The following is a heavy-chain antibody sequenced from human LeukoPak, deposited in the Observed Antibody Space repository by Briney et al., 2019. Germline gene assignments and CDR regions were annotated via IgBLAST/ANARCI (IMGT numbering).Heavy chain of an antibody. J-gene: IGHJ5*01. CDR3: TRESSSSPDS. V-gene: IGHV4-39*01. Sequence: SETLSLTCAVSGGSISSNNYYWGWIRLPPGKGLEWIGSIYYSGSTSYKPSLKSRLTISLDTSKNQFSLKVSSVTAADTAIYYCTRESSSSPDSWGQGTLVTVSS. CDR2: IYYSGST. CDR1: GGSISSNNYY. D-gene: IGHD6-6*01.